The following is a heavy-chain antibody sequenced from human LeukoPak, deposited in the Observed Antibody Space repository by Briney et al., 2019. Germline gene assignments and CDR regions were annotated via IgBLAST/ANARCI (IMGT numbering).Heavy chain of an antibody. D-gene: IGHD3-22*01. V-gene: IGHV1-2*02. Sequence: ASVKVSCKASGYTFTSYYMHWVRQAPGQGLEWMGWINPNSGGTNYAQKFRGRVTMTRDTSISTAYMELSRLRSDDTAVYYCARDLADSSGYSLDGMDVWGQGTTVTVSS. J-gene: IGHJ6*02. CDR2: INPNSGGT. CDR1: GYTFTSYY. CDR3: ARDLADSSGYSLDGMDV.